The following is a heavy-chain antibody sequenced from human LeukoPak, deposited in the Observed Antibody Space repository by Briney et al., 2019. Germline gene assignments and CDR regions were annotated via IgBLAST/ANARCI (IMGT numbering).Heavy chain of an antibody. J-gene: IGHJ4*02. V-gene: IGHV3-74*01. D-gene: IGHD3-16*02. CDR1: GFTFSSYW. CDR3: ATAGSYRFDY. CDR2: INSDGSYT. Sequence: GSLRLSCAASGFTFSSYWMHWVRQAPGKGLVWVSRINSDGSYTSDADSVKGRFTISRDNAKNTLYLQMNSLRAEDTAVYYCATAGSYRFDYWGQGTLVTVSS.